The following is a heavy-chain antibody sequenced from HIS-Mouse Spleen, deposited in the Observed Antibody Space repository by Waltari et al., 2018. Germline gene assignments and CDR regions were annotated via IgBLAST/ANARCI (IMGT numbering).Heavy chain of an antibody. D-gene: IGHD6-25*01. CDR1: GYTFTGYY. J-gene: IGHJ6*02. Sequence: QVQLVQSGAEVKKPGASVKVSCKASGYTFTGYYMPWVRQAPGQGLEWMGWINPNSGGTNYAQKFQGRVTMTRDTSISTAYMELSRLRSDDTAVYYCAREGRLAYYYYGMDVWGQGTTVTVSS. CDR3: AREGRLAYYYYGMDV. V-gene: IGHV1-2*02. CDR2: INPNSGGT.